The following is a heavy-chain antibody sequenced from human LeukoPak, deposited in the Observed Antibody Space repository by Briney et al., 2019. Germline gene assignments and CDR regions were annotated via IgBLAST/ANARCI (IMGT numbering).Heavy chain of an antibody. CDR1: GFTFSSYA. CDR3: AKDLTLGYYYDSSGYRY. V-gene: IGHV3-23*01. D-gene: IGHD3-22*01. Sequence: GGSLRLSCAASGFTFSSYAMSWVRQAPGKGLEWVSAISGSGGSSYYADSVKGRFTISRDNSKNTLYLQMNSLRAEDTAVYYCAKDLTLGYYYDSSGYRYWGQGTLVTVSS. J-gene: IGHJ4*02. CDR2: ISGSGGSS.